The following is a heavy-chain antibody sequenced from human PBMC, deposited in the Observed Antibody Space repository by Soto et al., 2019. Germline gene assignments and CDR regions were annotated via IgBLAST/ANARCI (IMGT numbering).Heavy chain of an antibody. CDR3: AKGGRQWLVTSDFNY. J-gene: IGHJ4*02. D-gene: IGHD6-19*01. CDR1: GFTFSDYA. CDR2: VSHDGRNT. Sequence: VQLVESGGGVVQPGRSLRLSCAASGFTFSDYAMHWVRQAPGKGLVWVAVVSHDGRNTHYADSVKGRFTISRDSSKNTVSVEMTSLRAADTAVYYCAKGGRQWLVTSDFNYWGQGALVTVSS. V-gene: IGHV3-30*18.